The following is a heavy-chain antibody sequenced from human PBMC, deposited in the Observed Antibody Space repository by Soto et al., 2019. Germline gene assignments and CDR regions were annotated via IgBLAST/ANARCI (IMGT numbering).Heavy chain of an antibody. J-gene: IGHJ4*02. D-gene: IGHD3-10*01. CDR3: ASIPMVRGPSDY. V-gene: IGHV3-74*02. CDR2: INGDGTTT. CDR1: GFTFSTYW. Sequence: EVRLVESGVGLVQPGGSLRLSCAASGFTFSTYWMHWVSQAPGKGLVWVSRINGDGTTTQYADSVKGRFTISRDNAKNTLYLQMNTLRGDDTAMYYCASIPMVRGPSDYWGQGTLVTVSS.